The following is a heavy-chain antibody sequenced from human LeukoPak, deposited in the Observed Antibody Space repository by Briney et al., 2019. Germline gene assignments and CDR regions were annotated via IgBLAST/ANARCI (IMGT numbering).Heavy chain of an antibody. CDR3: ETSVLTGYSHYFDY. V-gene: IGHV3-30*03. Sequence: GGSLRLSCAASGFTFSSYGMHWVRQAPGKGLEWVAVISYDGSNKYYADSVKGRFTISRDNSKNTLYLQMNSLRVEDTAVYYCETSVLTGYSHYFDYWGQGTLVTVSS. CDR1: GFTFSSYG. CDR2: ISYDGSNK. D-gene: IGHD3-9*01. J-gene: IGHJ4*02.